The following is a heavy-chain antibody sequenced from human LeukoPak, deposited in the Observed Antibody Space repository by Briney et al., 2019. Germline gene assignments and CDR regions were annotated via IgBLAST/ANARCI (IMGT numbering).Heavy chain of an antibody. J-gene: IGHJ6*02. CDR1: GGSISSGGYY. D-gene: IGHD4-11*01. CDR2: IYYSGST. V-gene: IGHV4-31*03. Sequence: PSETLSLTCTVSGGSISSGGYYWSWIRQHPGKGLEWIGYIYYSGSTYYNPSLKSRVTISVDTSKNQFSLKLNSVTAADTAVYYCARSPYSNYGSLYYYYYGMDVWGQGTTVTVSS. CDR3: ARSPYSNYGSLYYYYYGMDV.